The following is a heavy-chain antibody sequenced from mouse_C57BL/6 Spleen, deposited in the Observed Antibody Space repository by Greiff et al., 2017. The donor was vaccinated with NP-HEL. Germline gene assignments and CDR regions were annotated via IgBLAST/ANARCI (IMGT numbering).Heavy chain of an antibody. CDR2: IYPGDGDT. CDR3: ARKKDYSNYEAMDY. D-gene: IGHD2-5*01. J-gene: IGHJ4*01. V-gene: IGHV1-82*01. Sequence: VKLMESGPELVKPGASVKISCKASGYAFSSSWMNWVKQRPGKGLEWIGRIYPGDGDTNYNGKFKGKATLTADKSSSTAYMQLSSLTSEDSAVYFCARKKDYSNYEAMDYWGQGTSVTVSS. CDR1: GYAFSSSW.